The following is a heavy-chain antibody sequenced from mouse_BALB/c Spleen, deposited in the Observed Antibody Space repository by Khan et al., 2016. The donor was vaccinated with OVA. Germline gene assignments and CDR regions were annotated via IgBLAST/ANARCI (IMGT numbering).Heavy chain of an antibody. J-gene: IGHJ3*01. CDR2: INYSGNT. V-gene: IGHV3-2*02. Sequence: EVQLQESGPGLVKPSQSLSLTCTVSGYSITSEYAWNWIRQFPGNKLEWMGYINYSGNTRFNPSLKSRISITRDTSKNPFFLQLNSLPTEVTASYGCTRKDYNDYEPFPYWGQGNLVTVSA. CDR1: GYSITSEYA. CDR3: TRKDYNDYEPFPY. D-gene: IGHD2-4*01.